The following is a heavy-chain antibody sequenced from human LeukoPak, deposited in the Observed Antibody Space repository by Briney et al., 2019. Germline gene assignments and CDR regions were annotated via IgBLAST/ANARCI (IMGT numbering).Heavy chain of an antibody. V-gene: IGHV4-4*02. D-gene: IGHD3-10*01. J-gene: IGHJ4*02. CDR1: GGSITNNHF. CDR2: IFHNGIA. CDR3: GGGGGAWELLGY. Sequence: PSGTLSLTCAVSGGSITNNHFWTWVRQPPGKGLEWIADIFHNGIASYNPSLKSRVTISMDKSKNQFSLTLSSVTAADTAVFYWGGGGGAWELLGYWGQGILVTVSS.